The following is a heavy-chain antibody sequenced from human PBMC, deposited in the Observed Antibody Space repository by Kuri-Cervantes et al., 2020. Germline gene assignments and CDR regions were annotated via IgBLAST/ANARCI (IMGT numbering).Heavy chain of an antibody. J-gene: IGHJ5*02. CDR2: INSDGSST. CDR1: AFTLSRYW. V-gene: IGHV3-74*01. Sequence: RGSLRLSCAASAFTLSRYWMHWVRQAAGKVLVWVSRINSDGSSTSYADSVKDRFTISRDNAKNTLYLQMNSLRAEDTGVSYCARDLGPWGQGTLVTVSS. CDR3: ARDLGP.